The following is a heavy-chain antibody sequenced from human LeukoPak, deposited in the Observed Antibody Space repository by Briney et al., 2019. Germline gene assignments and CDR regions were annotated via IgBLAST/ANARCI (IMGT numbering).Heavy chain of an antibody. D-gene: IGHD3-3*01. V-gene: IGHV1-69*13. CDR2: IIPISGTA. CDR3: ALTFGVVPTVYMDV. Sequence: SVKVSCKASGGTFSSYAISWVRQAPGQGLEWMGGIIPISGTANYAQKFQGRVTITADESTSTAYMELSSLRSEDTAVYYCALTFGVVPTVYMDVWGKGTTVTVSS. CDR1: GGTFSSYA. J-gene: IGHJ6*03.